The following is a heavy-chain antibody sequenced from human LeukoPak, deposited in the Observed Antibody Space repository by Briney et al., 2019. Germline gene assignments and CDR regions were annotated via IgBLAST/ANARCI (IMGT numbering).Heavy chain of an antibody. CDR3: ARVSQDRYCSSTSCYANAFDI. CDR1: GYTFTGNY. J-gene: IGHJ3*02. CDR2: INPNSGGT. D-gene: IGHD2-2*01. Sequence: ASVKVSCKASGYTFTGNYMHWVRQAPGQGLEWMAWINPNSGGTNYAQKFQGRVTMTRDTSISTAYMELSRLRSDDTAVYYCARVSQDRYCSSTSCYANAFDIWGQGTMVTVSS. V-gene: IGHV1-2*02.